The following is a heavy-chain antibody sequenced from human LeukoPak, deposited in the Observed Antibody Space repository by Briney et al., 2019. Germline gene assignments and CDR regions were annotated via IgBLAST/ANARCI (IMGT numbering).Heavy chain of an antibody. CDR3: ARRGYYYDSSPHFDY. Sequence: SETWSFTGSVFGGAISGYCWGWIRQPPGKGLEGIGYFYYSGSTNYNPSLKSRVTISVDTSKNQFSLKLSSVTAADTAVYYCARRGYYYDSSPHFDYWGQGTLVTVSS. D-gene: IGHD3-22*01. CDR1: GGAISGYC. CDR2: FYYSGST. J-gene: IGHJ4*02. V-gene: IGHV4-59*01.